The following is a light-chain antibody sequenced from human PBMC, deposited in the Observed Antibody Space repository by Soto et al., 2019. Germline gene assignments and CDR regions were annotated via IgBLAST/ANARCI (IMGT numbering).Light chain of an antibody. CDR2: GAS. CDR1: QSVRSN. J-gene: IGKJ5*01. CDR3: QQRSNWPPFT. Sequence: EIVLTQSPATLAVSPWERVTLSCMASQSVRSNLACYQQKPGQSPRLLIYGASTRAIGIPARFSGSGSGTEFTLTISSLEPEDFAVYYCQQRSNWPPFTFGQGTRLEI. V-gene: IGKV3-15*01.